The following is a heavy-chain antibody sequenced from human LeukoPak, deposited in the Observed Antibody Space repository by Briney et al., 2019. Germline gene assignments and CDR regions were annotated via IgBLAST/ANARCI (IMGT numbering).Heavy chain of an antibody. Sequence: ASVKVSCKASGYTFTGYYMHWVRQAPGQGLEWMGWINPNSGGTNYAQKFQGRVTMTRDTSISTAYMELSRLRSDDTAVYYYARANYDFWSGYYTPPTFWFDPWGQGTLVTVSS. D-gene: IGHD3-3*01. V-gene: IGHV1-2*02. J-gene: IGHJ5*02. CDR3: ARANYDFWSGYYTPPTFWFDP. CDR2: INPNSGGT. CDR1: GYTFTGYY.